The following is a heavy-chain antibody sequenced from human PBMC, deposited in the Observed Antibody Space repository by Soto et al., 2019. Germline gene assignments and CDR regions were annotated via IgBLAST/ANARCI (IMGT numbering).Heavy chain of an antibody. Sequence: SETLSLTCTVSGDSITDYYWSWVRQPPGQGLEWIGYIYHSGSTAINPSLNSRVTVSLDPSKNQFYLKLNSMTAADTAVYYCARDLGIGSGPFDAWGQGTMVTVSS. CDR2: IYHSGST. CDR1: GDSITDYY. CDR3: ARDLGIGSGPFDA. V-gene: IGHV4-59*01. J-gene: IGHJ3*01. D-gene: IGHD2-2*03.